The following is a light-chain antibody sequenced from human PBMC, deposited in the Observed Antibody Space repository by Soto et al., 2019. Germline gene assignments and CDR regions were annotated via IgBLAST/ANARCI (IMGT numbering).Light chain of an antibody. CDR3: CSYAGSHTYV. J-gene: IGLJ1*01. Sequence: QSALTQPRSVSGSPGQSVTITCTGTSSDVGGYNFVFWYQLHPGKAPKLMIFEVSQRPSGVPDRFSGSKSGNTASLTISGLQAEDEADYFCCSYAGSHTYVFGTGTQLTVL. CDR1: SSDVGGYNF. V-gene: IGLV2-11*01. CDR2: EVS.